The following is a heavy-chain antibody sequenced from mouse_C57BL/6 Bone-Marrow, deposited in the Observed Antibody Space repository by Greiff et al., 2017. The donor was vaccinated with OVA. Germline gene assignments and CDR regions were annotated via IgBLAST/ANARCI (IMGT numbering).Heavy chain of an antibody. CDR1: GFTFSSYA. J-gene: IGHJ1*03. Sequence: EVKLMESGGGLVKPGGSLKLSCAASGFTFSSYAISDGGSYTYYPDNVKGRFTISRENAKNTLYLEMSSLRSEDTAMYYCARQGITTVDWYFDVWGTGTTVTVSS. CDR3: ARQGITTVDWYFDV. V-gene: IGHV5-4*03. CDR2: SDGGSYT. D-gene: IGHD1-1*01.